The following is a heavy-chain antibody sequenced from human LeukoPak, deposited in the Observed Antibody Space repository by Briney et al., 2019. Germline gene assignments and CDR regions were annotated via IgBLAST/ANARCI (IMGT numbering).Heavy chain of an antibody. CDR2: MYSGGNT. CDR1: EFTVSGNY. Sequence: GGSLRLSCAASEFTVSGNYMSWVRQAPGKGLECVSVMYSGGNTYYADSVKGRFTTSRDNAKNSLYLQMNSLSAEDTAVYYCATYFQLDKPDCWGQGTLVTVSS. D-gene: IGHD1-1*01. J-gene: IGHJ4*02. V-gene: IGHV3-53*01. CDR3: ATYFQLDKPDC.